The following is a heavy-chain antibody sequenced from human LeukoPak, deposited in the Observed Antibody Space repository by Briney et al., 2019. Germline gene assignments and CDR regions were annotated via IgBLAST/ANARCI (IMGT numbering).Heavy chain of an antibody. Sequence: SETLSLTCTVSGASINKDYWAWIRQPAGKGLEWIGRIHPSGITHQNPSLRGRVTMSIDASKDQFSLNLSSVTAADTAVYYCVRDEYRDVWGKGTTVTVSS. D-gene: IGHD2/OR15-2a*01. CDR3: VRDEYRDV. V-gene: IGHV4-4*07. CDR2: IHPSGIT. CDR1: GASINKDY. J-gene: IGHJ6*04.